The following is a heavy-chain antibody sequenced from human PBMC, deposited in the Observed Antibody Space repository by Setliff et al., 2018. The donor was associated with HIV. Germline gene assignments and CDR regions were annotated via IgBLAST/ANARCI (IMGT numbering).Heavy chain of an antibody. CDR2: INPSGGST. V-gene: IGHV1-46*01. Sequence: GASVKVSCKTSGYTFTSYYIHWVRQAPGQGLEWMGIINPSGGSTSYAQKFQGRVTMTRDTSTSTVYMELSSLRSDDTAVFYCARGPQSYVDVVPTIGRYYFDYWGQGTLVTVSS. CDR1: GYTFTSYY. D-gene: IGHD5-12*01. CDR3: ARGPQSYVDVVPTIGRYYFDY. J-gene: IGHJ4*02.